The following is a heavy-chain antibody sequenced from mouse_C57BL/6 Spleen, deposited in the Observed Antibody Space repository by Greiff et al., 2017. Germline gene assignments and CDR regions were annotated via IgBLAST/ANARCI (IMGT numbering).Heavy chain of an antibody. J-gene: IGHJ4*01. V-gene: IGHV1-82*01. D-gene: IGHD1-1*01. CDR1: GYAFSSSW. CDR2: IYPGDGDT. CDR3: ARSYHYAMDY. Sequence: VKLQESGPELVKPGASVKISCKASGYAFSSSWMNWVKQRPGKGLEWIGRIYPGDGDTNYNGKFKGKATLTADKASSTAYMQLSSLTSEDSAVYFCARSYHYAMDYWGQGTSVTVSS.